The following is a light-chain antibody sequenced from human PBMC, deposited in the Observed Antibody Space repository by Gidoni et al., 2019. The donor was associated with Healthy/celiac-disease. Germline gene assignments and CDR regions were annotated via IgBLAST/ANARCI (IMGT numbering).Light chain of an antibody. J-gene: IGKJ2*01. V-gene: IGKV1-39*01. CDR1: QSIRSY. CDR2: AAS. CDR3: QQSYSTLVT. Sequence: DIPMTQSPSSLSASVGDRVTINCRASQSIRSYLNWYQQKPGKAPKLLIYAASSFQSGVPSRFSGSGSGTDFTLTSSSLQPEDCATYYCQQSYSTLVTFGQGTNWRSN.